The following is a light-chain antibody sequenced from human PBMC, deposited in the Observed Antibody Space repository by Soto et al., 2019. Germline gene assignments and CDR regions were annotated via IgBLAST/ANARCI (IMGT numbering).Light chain of an antibody. CDR2: AAS. Sequence: DVQMTQSPSSLSASVGDRVTITCRASQDINSWLAWYQQKPGQAPKSLIYAASSLQTGVPSRFSGSESGTDXTLTISSLQPEDSATYYCQQYNVYPLTFGGGTKVEIK. V-gene: IGKV1D-16*01. J-gene: IGKJ4*01. CDR3: QQYNVYPLT. CDR1: QDINSW.